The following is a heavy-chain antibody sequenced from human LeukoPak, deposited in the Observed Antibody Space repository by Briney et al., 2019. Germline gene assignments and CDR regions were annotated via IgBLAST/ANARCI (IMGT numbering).Heavy chain of an antibody. D-gene: IGHD3-3*01. CDR1: GGSISSSSYY. CDR2: IYYSGST. V-gene: IGHV4-39*01. CDR3: ACDFWSGYYLSFLTYGMDV. J-gene: IGHJ6*02. Sequence: SETLSLTCTVSGGSISSSSYYWGWISQPPGKGLEWIGSIYYSGSTYYNPSLKSRVTISVDTSKNQFSLKLSSVTAADTAVYYCACDFWSGYYLSFLTYGMDVWGQGTTVTVSS.